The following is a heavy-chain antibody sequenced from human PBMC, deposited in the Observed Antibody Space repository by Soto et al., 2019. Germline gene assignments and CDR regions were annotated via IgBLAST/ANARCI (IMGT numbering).Heavy chain of an antibody. D-gene: IGHD3-3*01. CDR2: INHSGST. CDR3: ARGLKYDFWSGYATYYYYYYMDV. Sequence: QVQLQQWGAGLLKPSETLSLTCAVYGGSFSGYYWSWIRQPPGKGLEWIGEINHSGSTNYNPSLKSRVTRSVDTSKNQFSLKLSSVTAADTAVYYCARGLKYDFWSGYATYYYYYYMDVWGKGTTVTVSS. J-gene: IGHJ6*03. CDR1: GGSFSGYY. V-gene: IGHV4-34*01.